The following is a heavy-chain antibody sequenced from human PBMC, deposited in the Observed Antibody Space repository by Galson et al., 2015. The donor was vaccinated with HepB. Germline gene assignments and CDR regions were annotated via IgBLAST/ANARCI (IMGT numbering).Heavy chain of an antibody. J-gene: IGHJ6*02. D-gene: IGHD3-3*01. Sequence: SVKVSCKASGYTFTSYYMHWVRQAPGQGLEWMGIINPSGGSTSYARKFQGRVTMTRDTSTSTVYMELSSLRSEDTAVYYCARDQGPYYDFWSGYYHNHYYYYGMDVWGQGTTVTVSS. CDR1: GYTFTSYY. CDR2: INPSGGST. V-gene: IGHV1-46*01. CDR3: ARDQGPYYDFWSGYYHNHYYYYGMDV.